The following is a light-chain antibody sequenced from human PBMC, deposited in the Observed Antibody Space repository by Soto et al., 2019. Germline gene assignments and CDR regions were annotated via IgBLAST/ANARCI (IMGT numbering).Light chain of an antibody. V-gene: IGLV1-47*01. CDR2: RNN. J-gene: IGLJ1*01. CDR3: AAWDDSLSGYV. Sequence: QSVLTQPPPASGTPGQRVTISCSGSSSNIGSNYVYWYRQLPGTAPKLLIYRNNQRPSGVPDRFSGSKSGTSASLAISGLRSEDEADYYCAAWDDSLSGYVFGTG. CDR1: SSNIGSNY.